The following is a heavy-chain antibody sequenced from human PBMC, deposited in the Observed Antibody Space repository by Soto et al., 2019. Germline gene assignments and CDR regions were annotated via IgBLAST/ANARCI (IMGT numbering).Heavy chain of an antibody. V-gene: IGHV3-30-3*01. CDR2: ISYDGSNK. D-gene: IGHD5-18*01. CDR3: ARDMYSYGFNWFDP. J-gene: IGHJ5*02. CDR1: GFTFSSYA. Sequence: QVQLVESGGGVVQPGRSLRLSCAASGFTFSSYAMHWVRQAPGKGLEWVAVISYDGSNKYYADSVKGRFTISRDNSKNTLDLQMNSLRAEDTAVYYCARDMYSYGFNWFDPWGQGTLVTVSS.